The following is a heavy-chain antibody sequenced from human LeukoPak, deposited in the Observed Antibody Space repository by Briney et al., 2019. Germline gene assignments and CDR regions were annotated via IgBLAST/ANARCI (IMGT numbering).Heavy chain of an antibody. CDR1: GYSFTSYW. J-gene: IGHJ4*02. CDR3: VTQHRGWYYCHY. CDR2: IYPGDSDT. Sequence: GESLKISCKGFGYSFTSYWIGWVRQMPGKGLEWMGIIYPGDSDTRYNPSFQGQVTISADKSISTAYLQWSSLKASDAAMYYCVTQHRGWYYCHYWREGPLDSVS. V-gene: IGHV5-51*01. D-gene: IGHD2-15*01.